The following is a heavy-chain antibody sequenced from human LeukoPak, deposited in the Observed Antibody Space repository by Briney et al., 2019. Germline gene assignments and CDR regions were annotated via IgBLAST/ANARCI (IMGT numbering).Heavy chain of an antibody. J-gene: IGHJ6*02. CDR3: ACLLRGSILGGYYYGMDV. D-gene: IGHD3-10*01. CDR1: GYTFTGYY. CDR2: INPNSGGT. V-gene: IGHV1-2*02. Sequence: GASVKVSCKASGYTFTGYYMHWVRQAPGQGLEWMGWINPNSGGTNYAQKFQGRVTMTRDTSISTAYMELSRLRSDDTAVYYCACLLRGSILGGYYYGMDVWGQGTTVTVSS.